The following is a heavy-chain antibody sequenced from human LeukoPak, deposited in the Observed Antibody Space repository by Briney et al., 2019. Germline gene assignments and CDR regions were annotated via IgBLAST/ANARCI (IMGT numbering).Heavy chain of an antibody. D-gene: IGHD5-12*01. V-gene: IGHV1-8*01. CDR1: GYTFTSYD. CDR3: ARFPLGVATNLGGRDY. CDR2: MNPNSGNT. J-gene: IGHJ4*02. Sequence: GASVKVSCKASGYTFTSYDINWVRQATGQGLEWMGWMNPNSGNTGYAQKFQGRVTMTRNTSISTAYMELSSLRSEDTAVYYCARFPLGVATNLGGRDYWGQGTLVTVPS.